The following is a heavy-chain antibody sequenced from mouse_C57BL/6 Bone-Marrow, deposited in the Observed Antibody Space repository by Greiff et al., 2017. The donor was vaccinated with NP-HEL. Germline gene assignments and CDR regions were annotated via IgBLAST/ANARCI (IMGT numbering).Heavy chain of an antibody. CDR3: AFTTVVFDY. Sequence: QVQLQQSGAELVKPGASVKMSCKASGYTFTSYWITWVKQRPGQGLEWIGDIYPGSGSTNYNEKFKSKATLTVYTSSSTAYMQLSSLTSEDTAVYYCAFTTVVFDYWGQGTTLTVSS. V-gene: IGHV1-55*01. CDR2: IYPGSGST. D-gene: IGHD1-1*01. J-gene: IGHJ2*01. CDR1: GYTFTSYW.